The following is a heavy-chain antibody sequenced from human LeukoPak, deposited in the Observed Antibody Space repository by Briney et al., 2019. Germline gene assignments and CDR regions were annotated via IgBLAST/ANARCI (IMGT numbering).Heavy chain of an antibody. CDR2: IYYSGTT. CDR1: GGSISSSPYY. CDR3: ARTNRGGHFYYYYYMDV. J-gene: IGHJ6*03. D-gene: IGHD2-21*02. Sequence: SETLSLTCTVSGGSISSSPYYWGWIRQPPGKGLEWIGSIYYSGTTHYNPSLESRVTISVDTSKNQFSLKLASVTAADTAVYYCARTNRGGHFYYYYYMDVWGKGTTVTISS. V-gene: IGHV4-39*01.